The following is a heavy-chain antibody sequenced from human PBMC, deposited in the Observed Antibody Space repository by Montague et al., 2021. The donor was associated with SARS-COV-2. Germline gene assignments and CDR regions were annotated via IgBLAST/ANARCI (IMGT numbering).Heavy chain of an antibody. CDR1: GGSFSGYY. D-gene: IGHD3-10*01. V-gene: IGHV4-34*01. CDR3: ARGARQGYGFRLGSFDS. Sequence: SETLSLTCAVYGGSFSGYYWNWIRQPPRKGLEWIGEINHSGSTNYNPPLKSRFPMPEDTSKNQFSLKLSSVTAADTAVYYCARGARQGYGFRLGSFDSWGQGTLVTVSS. CDR2: INHSGST. J-gene: IGHJ4*02.